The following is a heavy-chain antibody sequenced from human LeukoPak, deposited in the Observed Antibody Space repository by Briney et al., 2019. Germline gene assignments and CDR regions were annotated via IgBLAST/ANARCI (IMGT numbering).Heavy chain of an antibody. CDR2: IFYSGST. Sequence: SETLSLTCSVSGGSISTYYWSWIRQPPGKGLEWIGYIFYSGSTNYNPSLKSRVTISVDTSKNQFSLKLSSVTAAETAVYYCAREGSGYAFFNYWGQGTLVTVSS. J-gene: IGHJ4*02. CDR1: GGSISTYY. D-gene: IGHD5-12*01. V-gene: IGHV4-59*12. CDR3: AREGSGYAFFNY.